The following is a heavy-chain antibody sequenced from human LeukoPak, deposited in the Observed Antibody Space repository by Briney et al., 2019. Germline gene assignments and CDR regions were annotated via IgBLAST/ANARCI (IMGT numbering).Heavy chain of an antibody. D-gene: IGHD3-3*01. CDR2: ISAYNGNT. CDR1: GYTFTSYG. CDR3: ARETYYDSWSRQDYYYGMDV. Sequence: ASVKVSCTASGYTFTSYGISWVRQAPGQGLEWMGWISAYNGNTNYAQKLQGRVTMTTDTSTSTAYMELRSLRSDDTAVYYCARETYYDSWSRQDYYYGMDVWGQGTTVTVSS. J-gene: IGHJ6*02. V-gene: IGHV1-18*01.